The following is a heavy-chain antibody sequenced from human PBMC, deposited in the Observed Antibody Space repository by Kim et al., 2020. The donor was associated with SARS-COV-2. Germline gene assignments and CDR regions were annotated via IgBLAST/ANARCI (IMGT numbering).Heavy chain of an antibody. D-gene: IGHD3-22*01. V-gene: IGHV4-59*01. CDR1: GGSISSYY. CDR2: IYYSGST. CDR3: AKHYYDSSGYYSEGAFDI. J-gene: IGHJ3*02. Sequence: PSETLSLTCTVSGGSISSYYWSWIRQPPGKGLEWIGYIYYSGSTNYNPSLKSRVTISVDTSKNQFSLKLSSVTAADTAVYNCAKHYYDSSGYYSEGAFDIWGQGTMVTVSS.